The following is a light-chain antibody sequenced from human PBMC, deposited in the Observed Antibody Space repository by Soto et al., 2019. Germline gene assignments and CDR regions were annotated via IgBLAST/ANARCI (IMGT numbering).Light chain of an antibody. Sequence: DIVMTQSPDSLAVSLGERATINCKSSQSVLYSSNNKNYLAWYQQKPGQPPKLLIYWASTRESGVPDRFSGSGSGTDFTLTISSLQAEDVAVYYCQQYYGTPWTFGQGTRWIS. V-gene: IGKV4-1*01. CDR3: QQYYGTPWT. CDR2: WAS. CDR1: QSVLYSSNNKNY. J-gene: IGKJ1*01.